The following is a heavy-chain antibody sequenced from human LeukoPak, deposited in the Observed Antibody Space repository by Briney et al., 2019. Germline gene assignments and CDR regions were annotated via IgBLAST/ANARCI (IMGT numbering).Heavy chain of an antibody. CDR1: GFTFSSYS. V-gene: IGHV3-21*01. Sequence: PGGSLRLSCAASGFTFSSYSMNWVRQAPGKGLEWVSSISSSSSYIYYADSVKGRFTISRDNAKNSLYLQMNSLRAEDTAVYYCARERGVVVPAAAFDYWGQGTLVTVSS. CDR2: ISSSSSYI. J-gene: IGHJ4*02. CDR3: ARERGVVVPAAAFDY. D-gene: IGHD2-2*01.